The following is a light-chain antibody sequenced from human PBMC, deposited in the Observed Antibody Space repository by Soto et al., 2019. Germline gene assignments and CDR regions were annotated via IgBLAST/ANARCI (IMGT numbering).Light chain of an antibody. Sequence: QLVLTQPPSASGTPGQRVTISCSGSSSNIGSNYVYWYQQLPGTAPKLLIYNNNQRPSGVPDRFSGSKSATSASLAISGLRSEDEADYNCAAWHDSLSRVVFGGGTKLTVL. CDR3: AAWHDSLSRVV. CDR2: NNN. V-gene: IGLV1-47*01. CDR1: SSNIGSNY. J-gene: IGLJ2*01.